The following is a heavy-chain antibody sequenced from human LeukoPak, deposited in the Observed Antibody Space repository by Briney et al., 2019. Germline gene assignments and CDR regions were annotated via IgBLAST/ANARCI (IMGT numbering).Heavy chain of an antibody. CDR2: ISWNSGSI. V-gene: IGHV3-9*01. CDR1: GFTFDDYA. Sequence: GRSLRLSCAASGFTFDDYAMHWVRQAPGKGLEWVSGISWNSGSIGYADSVKGRFTISRDNSKNTLYLQMNSLRAEDTAVYYCAKDVPIGYCSSTTCYFDYWGQGTLVTVSS. CDR3: AKDVPIGYCSSTTCYFDY. J-gene: IGHJ4*02. D-gene: IGHD2-2*03.